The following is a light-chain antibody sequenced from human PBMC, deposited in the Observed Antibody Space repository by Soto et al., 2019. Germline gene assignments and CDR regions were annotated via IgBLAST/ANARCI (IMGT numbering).Light chain of an antibody. J-gene: IGKJ3*01. CDR2: DDS. V-gene: IGKV1-9*01. CDR1: LDIRSY. Sequence: IQLTQSPSFRSACGLDRAAVTCRASLDIRSYLAWYQQKPGKAPKLLIYDDSKLQSGVPSRFSGRRSGTEFTLTISSLHPDDFATYYCPQYNSFCSVGPGTQVEIK. CDR3: PQYNSFCS.